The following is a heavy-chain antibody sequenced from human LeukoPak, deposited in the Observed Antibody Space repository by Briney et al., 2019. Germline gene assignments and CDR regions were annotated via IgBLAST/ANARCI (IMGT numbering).Heavy chain of an antibody. CDR1: GFTFSSYA. CDR3: AKAWAAAGTFAS. D-gene: IGHD6-13*01. J-gene: IGHJ4*02. Sequence: PGGSLRLSCAASGFTFSSYAMTWVRQAPGRGLEWVSTISYSGGTTYYADSVKGRFTISRDTSKNTLYLQMKSLRAEDTAVYYCAKAWAAAGTFASWGQGTLVTVSS. CDR2: ISYSGGTT. V-gene: IGHV3-23*01.